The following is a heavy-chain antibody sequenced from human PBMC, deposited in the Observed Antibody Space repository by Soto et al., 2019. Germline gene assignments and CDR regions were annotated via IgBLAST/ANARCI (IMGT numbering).Heavy chain of an antibody. CDR1: GGTFNFYS. CDR2: INPILDMA. CDR3: ATSYGSGSTHFDY. Sequence: QVQLVQSGAEVKKPGSSVRVSCAAPGGTFNFYSINWVRQPPGQGLEWMGRINPILDMANFAQKFQGRVTITADKSAITAYMTLSSLRSEDTAVYYCATSYGSGSTHFDYWGQGTLVTVSS. J-gene: IGHJ4*02. V-gene: IGHV1-69*02. D-gene: IGHD3-10*01.